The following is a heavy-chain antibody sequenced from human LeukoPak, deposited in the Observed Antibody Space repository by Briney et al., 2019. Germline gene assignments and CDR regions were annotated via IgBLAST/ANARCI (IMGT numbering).Heavy chain of an antibody. J-gene: IGHJ4*02. CDR2: IYYSGST. Sequence: PSETLSLTCTVSGGSISSYYWSWIRQPPGKGLEWIGYIYYSGSTNYNPSLKSRVTISVDTSKNQFSLKLSSVTAADTAVYYCAGVDRTGRPDYWGQGTLVTVSS. CDR3: AGVDRTGRPDY. CDR1: GGSISSYY. D-gene: IGHD3-10*01. V-gene: IGHV4-59*01.